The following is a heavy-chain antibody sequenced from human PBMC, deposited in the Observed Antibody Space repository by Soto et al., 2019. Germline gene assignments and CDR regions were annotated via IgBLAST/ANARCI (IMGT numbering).Heavy chain of an antibody. CDR3: ATGESDGQVYSSGWSALFDY. CDR2: FDPEDGET. V-gene: IGHV1-24*01. CDR1: GYTLTELS. Sequence: ASVKVSCKVSGYTLTELSMHWVRQAPGKGLEWMGGFDPEDGETIYAQKFQGRVTMTEDTSTDTAYMELSSLRSEDTAVYYCATGESDGQVYSSGWSALFDYWGQGTLVTVS. D-gene: IGHD6-19*01. J-gene: IGHJ4*02.